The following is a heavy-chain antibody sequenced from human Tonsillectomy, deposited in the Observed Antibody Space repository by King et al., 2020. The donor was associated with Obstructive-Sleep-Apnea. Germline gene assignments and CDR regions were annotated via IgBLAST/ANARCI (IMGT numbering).Heavy chain of an antibody. J-gene: IGHJ4*02. CDR2: ISYSGST. D-gene: IGHD2/OR15-2a*01. V-gene: IGHV4-59*01. CDR1: SGSISSYY. Sequence: QLQESGPGLVKPSETLSLTCTVSSGSISSYYWSWIRQPPGKGLEWIGYISYSGSTNYNPSLKSRVTISVDTSKNQFSLKMSSVTAADTAVYFCARDSSIFYYFDYWGQGTLVTVSS. CDR3: ARDSSIFYYFDY.